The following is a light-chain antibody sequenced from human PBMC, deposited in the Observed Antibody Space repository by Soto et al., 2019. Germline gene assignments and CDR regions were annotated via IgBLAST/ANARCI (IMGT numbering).Light chain of an antibody. Sequence: QSVLTQPASVSGSPGQSITISCTGTSSDVGAYDFVSWYQQHPDKDPKLMIYEVSNRPSGVSNSFSGSKSVNTATLTISGLQAEDEADYYCSSYTSSSTRVFGTGTKLTVL. CDR1: SSDVGAYDF. CDR2: EVS. CDR3: SSYTSSSTRV. J-gene: IGLJ1*01. V-gene: IGLV2-14*03.